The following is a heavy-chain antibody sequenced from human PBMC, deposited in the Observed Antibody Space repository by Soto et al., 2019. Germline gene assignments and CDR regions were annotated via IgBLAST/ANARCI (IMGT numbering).Heavy chain of an antibody. D-gene: IGHD2-2*01. Sequence: QLQLQESGPGLVKPSETLSLTCTVSGGSISSSSYYWGWIRQPPGKGLEWIGSIYYSGSTYYNPSLKSRVTISVDTSKNQFSLKLSSVTAADTAVYYCARHSRVPAAEDYGMDVWGQGTTVTVSS. CDR3: ARHSRVPAAEDYGMDV. CDR2: IYYSGST. V-gene: IGHV4-39*01. CDR1: GGSISSSSYY. J-gene: IGHJ6*02.